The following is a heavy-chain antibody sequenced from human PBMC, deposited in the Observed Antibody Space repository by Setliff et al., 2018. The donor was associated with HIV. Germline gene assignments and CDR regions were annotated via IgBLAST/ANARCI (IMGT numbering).Heavy chain of an antibody. D-gene: IGHD2-2*01. CDR2: IYNSVTT. V-gene: IGHV4-59*01. CDR3: ARGGTSSNWFGP. J-gene: IGHJ5*02. CDR1: GASISSNT. Sequence: SETLSLTCIVSGASISSNTWSWIRQAPGKGLQWIGFIYNSVTTNYNPSLKSRVTISLDTSKNQFSLKLTPVTAADTAVYYCARGGTSSNWFGPWGQGTLVTVSS.